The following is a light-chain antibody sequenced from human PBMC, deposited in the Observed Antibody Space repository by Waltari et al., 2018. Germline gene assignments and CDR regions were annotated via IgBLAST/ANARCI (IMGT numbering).Light chain of an antibody. J-gene: IGKJ1*01. CDR3: QQYGSSPWT. CDR2: GTN. V-gene: IGKV3-20*01. CDR1: QRISSSF. Sequence: DIVLTQSPVTLSLSPGERATLSCRTSQRISSSFLAWYQQKDGQAPRLLIYGTNTRATGIPDRFSGSGSGTDFTLTVSRLEPEDFAVYFCQQYGSSPWTFGQGTKVEI.